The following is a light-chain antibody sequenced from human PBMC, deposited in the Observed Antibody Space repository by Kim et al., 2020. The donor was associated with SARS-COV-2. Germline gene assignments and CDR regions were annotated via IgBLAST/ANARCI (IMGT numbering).Light chain of an antibody. CDR1: QSVTSSY. Sequence: SPGERATVSCRASQSVTSSYLAWYQQRPGQAPRLLIYDASTRAAGIPDRFSGSGSGTDFTLTISRLEPGDFAVYYCQQYGTPPWTFGQGTKVEIK. J-gene: IGKJ1*01. CDR2: DAS. CDR3: QQYGTPPWT. V-gene: IGKV3-20*01.